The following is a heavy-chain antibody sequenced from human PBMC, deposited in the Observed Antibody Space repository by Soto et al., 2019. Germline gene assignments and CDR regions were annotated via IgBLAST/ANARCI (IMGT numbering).Heavy chain of an antibody. J-gene: IGHJ6*01. V-gene: IGHV3-74*01. Sequence: EVQLVESGGGLVQPGGSLRLSCAASGFTFRNYWMHWVRQVPGKGLVWVSRIDSDGSSTNYADSVKGRFTISGDNAKNTVYLLMNSLRTEDTAVYYCASPVAACGTNLYLYALDAWGQGTTVTVSS. D-gene: IGHD6-25*01. CDR3: ASPVAACGTNLYLYALDA. CDR1: GFTFRNYW. CDR2: IDSDGSST.